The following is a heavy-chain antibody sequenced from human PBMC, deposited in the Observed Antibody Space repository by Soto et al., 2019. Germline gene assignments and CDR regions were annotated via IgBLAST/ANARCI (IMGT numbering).Heavy chain of an antibody. CDR3: ARNRVAGWNSFDY. D-gene: IGHD1-1*01. CDR2: IYPGDSDT. Sequence: PGESLKISCKGSGYSFTSYWIGWARQMPGKGLEWMGIIYPGDSDTRYSPSFQGQVTISADKSISTAYLQMNNLRDEDTAVYYCARNRVAGWNSFDYWGLGTLVTVSS. CDR1: GYSFTSYW. V-gene: IGHV5-51*01. J-gene: IGHJ4*02.